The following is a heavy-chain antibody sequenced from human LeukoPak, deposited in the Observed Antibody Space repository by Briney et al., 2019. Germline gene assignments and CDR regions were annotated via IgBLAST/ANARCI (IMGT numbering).Heavy chain of an antibody. CDR2: ISYDGSNK. D-gene: IGHD2-2*01. CDR3: ARGYCSSTSCYRRGNWFDP. V-gene: IGHV3-30*04. J-gene: IGHJ5*02. CDR1: GFTFSSYA. Sequence: PGRSLRLSCAASGFTFSSYAMHWVRQAPGKGLEWAAVISYDGSNKYYADSVKGRFTISRDNSKNTLYLQMNSLRAEDTAVYYCARGYCSSTSCYRRGNWFDPWGQGTLVTVSS.